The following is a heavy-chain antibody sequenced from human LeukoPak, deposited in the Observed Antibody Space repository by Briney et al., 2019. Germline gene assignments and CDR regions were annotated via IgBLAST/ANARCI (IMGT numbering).Heavy chain of an antibody. CDR2: IKSKTDGGTT. Sequence: GGSLRLSCAASGFTFSNAWMSWVRRAPGKGLEWVGRIKSKTDGGTTEYAAPVKGRFTISRDDSKKTLYLEMNSLETEDTAVYYCNTDYNYGENTRFGYWGQGTLVTVSS. J-gene: IGHJ4*02. D-gene: IGHD3-16*01. CDR3: NTDYNYGENTRFGY. V-gene: IGHV3-15*01. CDR1: GFTFSNAW.